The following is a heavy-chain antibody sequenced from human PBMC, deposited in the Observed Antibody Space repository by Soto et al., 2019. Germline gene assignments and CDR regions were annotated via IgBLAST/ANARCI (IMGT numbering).Heavy chain of an antibody. CDR3: ARGLEGGYSGYDRNFDY. CDR2: IYYSGST. V-gene: IGHV4-59*01. CDR1: GGSISSYY. J-gene: IGHJ4*01. D-gene: IGHD5-12*01. Sequence: LSLTCTVSGGSISSYYWSWIRQPPGKGLEWIGYIYYSGSTNYNPSLKSRVTISVDTSKNQFSLKLSSVTAADTAVYYCARGLEGGYSGYDRNFDYWGQEPWSPSPQ.